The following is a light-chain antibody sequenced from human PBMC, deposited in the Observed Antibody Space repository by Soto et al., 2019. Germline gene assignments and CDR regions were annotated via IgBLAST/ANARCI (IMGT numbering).Light chain of an antibody. CDR1: SSNIGSNY. Sequence: AVLTQPPSVSAAPGQKVTISCSGSSSNIGSNYVSWYQQLPGTAPKLLIYDDNKRPSGIPDRFSGSKSGTSATLGITGLQTGDEADYYCGTWDSSLSAGVFGGGTKVTVL. CDR3: GTWDSSLSAGV. V-gene: IGLV1-51*01. J-gene: IGLJ2*01. CDR2: DDN.